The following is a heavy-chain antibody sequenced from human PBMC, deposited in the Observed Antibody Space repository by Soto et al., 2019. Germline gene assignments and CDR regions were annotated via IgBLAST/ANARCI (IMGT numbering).Heavy chain of an antibody. CDR1: GGSISSSSYY. J-gene: IGHJ3*02. CDR2: IYYSGST. V-gene: IGHV4-39*01. Sequence: PSETLSLTCTVSGGSISSSSYYWGWIRQPPGKGLEWIGSIYYSGSTYYNPSLKSRVTISVDTSKNQFSLKLSSVTAADTAVYYCARHPYNALLWFGELLGAFDIWGQGTMVTVSS. CDR3: ARHPYNALLWFGELLGAFDI. D-gene: IGHD3-10*01.